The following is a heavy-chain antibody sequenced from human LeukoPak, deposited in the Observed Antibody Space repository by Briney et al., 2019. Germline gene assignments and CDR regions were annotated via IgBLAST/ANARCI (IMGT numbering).Heavy chain of an antibody. CDR2: IKQDGSDK. V-gene: IGHV3-7*01. CDR1: GFAVRYYW. J-gene: IGHJ4*02. CDR3: TRMYDTSGYYRYFDH. Sequence: GGSLRLSCTASGFAVRYYWMSWVRHTHGKGREWVANIKQDGSDKNYGDSVNGRLTISRDNAKNSVYLEMNSLRAEDTAIYYCTRMYDTSGYYRYFDHWGQGTLVTVSS. D-gene: IGHD3-22*01.